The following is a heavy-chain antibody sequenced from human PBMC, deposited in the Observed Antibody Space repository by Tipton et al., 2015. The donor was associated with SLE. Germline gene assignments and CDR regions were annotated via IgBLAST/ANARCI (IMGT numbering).Heavy chain of an antibody. D-gene: IGHD3-16*01. V-gene: IGHV4-39*07. CDR1: GGSISSSSYY. CDR3: ARGKGVFDY. Sequence: TLSLTCTVSGGSISSSSYYWSWIRQPPGKGLEWIGEINHSGSTNYNPSLKSRVTISVDKSKNQFSLKLSSVTAADTAVYYCARGKGVFDYWGQGTLVTVSS. J-gene: IGHJ4*02. CDR2: INHSGST.